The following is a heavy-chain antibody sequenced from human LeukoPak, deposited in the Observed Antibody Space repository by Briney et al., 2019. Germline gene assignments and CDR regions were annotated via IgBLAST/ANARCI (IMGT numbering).Heavy chain of an antibody. CDR3: ATKGILEYSSCNLYRGSGMDV. D-gene: IGHD6-6*01. V-gene: IGHV1-18*01. CDR2: ISTYNGNT. CDR1: GYTFTSYG. Sequence: ASVKVSCKASGYTFTSYGISWVRQAPGQGLEWVGWISTYNGNTNYAQKFQGRVTMTRNTSISTAYMELSSLRSEDTAVYYCATKGILEYSSCNLYRGSGMDVWGQGTTVTVSS. J-gene: IGHJ6*02.